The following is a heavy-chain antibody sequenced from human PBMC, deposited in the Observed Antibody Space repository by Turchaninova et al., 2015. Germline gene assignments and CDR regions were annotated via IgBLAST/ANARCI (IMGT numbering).Heavy chain of an antibody. J-gene: IGHJ3*02. CDR3: ALQYYDSYRGAFDI. CDR2: TNHSRST. Sequence: QVQLQQWGAGLLKPSETLSLTCAVYGESFSGFYWRWIRQHPGTGLEWIGETNHSRSTNSNQSLKSRVTISEDTSKNQFSLTLSSVTAADTAVYYCALQYYDSYRGAFDIWGQGTMVTVSS. D-gene: IGHD3-22*01. V-gene: IGHV4-34*02. CDR1: GESFSGFY.